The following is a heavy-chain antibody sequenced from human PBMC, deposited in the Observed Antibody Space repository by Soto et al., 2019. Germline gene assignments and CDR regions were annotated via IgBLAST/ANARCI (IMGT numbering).Heavy chain of an antibody. D-gene: IGHD3-16*01. V-gene: IGHV1-2*02. CDR1: GYTFTGYY. CDR3: ARQGGRKDYPIDY. Sequence: ASVKVSCKASGYTFTGYYMHWVRQAPGQGLEWMGWINPNSGGTNYAQKFQGRVTMTRDTSISTAYMELSRLRSDDTAVYYCARQGGRKDYPIDYWGQGTLVTVS. CDR2: INPNSGGT. J-gene: IGHJ4*02.